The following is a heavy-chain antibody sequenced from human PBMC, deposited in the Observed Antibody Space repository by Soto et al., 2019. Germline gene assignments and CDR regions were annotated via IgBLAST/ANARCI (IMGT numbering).Heavy chain of an antibody. CDR1: GYSFTSYW. J-gene: IGHJ1*01. CDR3: ATVGCSGGSSYHLPEYFQR. CDR2: IYPGDSDT. D-gene: IGHD2-15*01. V-gene: IGHV5-51*01. Sequence: PGESLKISCKGSGYSFTSYWIGWVRQMPGKGLEWMGIIYPGDSDTRYSPSFQGQVTISADKSISTAYLQWSSLKASDTAMYYCATVGCSGGSSYHLPEYFQRWGQGTLVTVSS.